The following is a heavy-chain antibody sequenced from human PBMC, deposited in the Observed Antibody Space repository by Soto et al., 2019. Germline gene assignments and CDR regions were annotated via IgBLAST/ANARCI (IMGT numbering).Heavy chain of an antibody. V-gene: IGHV1-69*06. CDR2: IIPIFGTA. Sequence: SVKVSCKASGGTFSSYSISWVLQAPVQVLEWMGGIIPIFGTANYAQKFQGRVTITADKSTSTAYMELSSLRSEDTAVYYCARDSILYGDYVGWFDPWGQGTLVTVSS. CDR1: GGTFSSYS. D-gene: IGHD4-17*01. CDR3: ARDSILYGDYVGWFDP. J-gene: IGHJ5*02.